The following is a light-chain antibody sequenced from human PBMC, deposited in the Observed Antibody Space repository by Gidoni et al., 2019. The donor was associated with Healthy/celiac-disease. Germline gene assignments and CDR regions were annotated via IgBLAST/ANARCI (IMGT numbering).Light chain of an antibody. Sequence: DIQMTPSPSTLSASVGDRVTITCRASQSISSWLAWDQQKPGKAPKLLIYKASSLESGVPSRFSGSGSGTEFTLNISSLQPEDFATYYCQQYNSYSWTFGQGTKVEIK. J-gene: IGKJ1*01. V-gene: IGKV1-5*03. CDR3: QQYNSYSWT. CDR2: KAS. CDR1: QSISSW.